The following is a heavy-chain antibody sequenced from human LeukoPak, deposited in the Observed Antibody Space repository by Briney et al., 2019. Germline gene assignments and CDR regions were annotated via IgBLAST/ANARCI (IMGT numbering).Heavy chain of an antibody. CDR1: GFTFSSYE. CDR3: ARYYYGSGSYHNWFDP. CDR2: ISSSGSTI. V-gene: IGHV3-48*03. D-gene: IGHD3-10*01. J-gene: IGHJ5*02. Sequence: PGGSLRLSXAASGFTFSSYEMNWVRQAPGKGLDWVSYISSSGSTIYYADSVKGRFTISRDNAKNSLYLQMNSLRAEDTAVYYCARYYYGSGSYHNWFDPWGQGTLVTVSS.